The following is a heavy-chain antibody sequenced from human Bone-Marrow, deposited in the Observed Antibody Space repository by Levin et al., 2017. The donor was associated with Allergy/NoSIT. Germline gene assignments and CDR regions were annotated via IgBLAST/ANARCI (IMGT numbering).Heavy chain of an antibody. CDR3: ARDQATLALSDAFDI. J-gene: IGHJ3*02. CDR1: GFTFTHHY. D-gene: IGHD2-15*01. V-gene: IGHV3-11*01. Sequence: GGSLRLSCAASGFTFTHHYMSWIRQAPEKGLEWVAYISISTNTIYYADSVKGRFTISRDNAKSAVFLQMDSLGAEDTAVYYCARDQATLALSDAFDIWGQGTMVTVSS. CDR2: ISISTNTI.